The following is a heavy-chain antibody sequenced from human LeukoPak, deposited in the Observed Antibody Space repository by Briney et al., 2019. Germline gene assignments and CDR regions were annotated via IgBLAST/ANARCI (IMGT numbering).Heavy chain of an antibody. CDR2: ISYDGSGK. D-gene: IGHD5-24*01. CDR3: ARGPLTGRWPDMGFDY. Sequence: PGGSLRLSCAASGFTFSSYAMHWVRQDPGKGLEWVAVISYDGSGKYYADSVKGRFTISRDNSKNMLYLQMNSLRAEDTAMYYCARGPLTGRWPDMGFDYWGQGTLVTVSS. V-gene: IGHV3-30-3*01. CDR1: GFTFSSYA. J-gene: IGHJ4*02.